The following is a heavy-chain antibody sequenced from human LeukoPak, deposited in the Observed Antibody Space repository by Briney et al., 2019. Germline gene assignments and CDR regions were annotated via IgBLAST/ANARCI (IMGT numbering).Heavy chain of an antibody. CDR3: AKTPYSSGSNYYFDY. V-gene: IGHV3-23*01. D-gene: IGHD6-19*01. CDR2: ISGSGGST. CDR1: GFTFSSYA. Sequence: SGGSLRLSCAASGFTFSSYAMSWVHQAPGKGLEWVSAISGSGGSTYYADSVKGRFTISRDNSKNTLYLQMNSLRAEDTALYYCAKTPYSSGSNYYFDYWGQGTLVTVSS. J-gene: IGHJ4*02.